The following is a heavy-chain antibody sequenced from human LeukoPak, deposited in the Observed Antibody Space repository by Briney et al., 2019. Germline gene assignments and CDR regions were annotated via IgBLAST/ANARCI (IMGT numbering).Heavy chain of an antibody. CDR1: GFTFSDYY. D-gene: IGHD5-18*01. J-gene: IGHJ3*02. V-gene: IGHV3-11*04. Sequence: GGSLRLSCAASGFTFSDYYMSWIRQAPGKGLEWVSYISSSGSTIYYADSVKGRFTISRNNAKSSLYLQMNSLRAEDTAVYYCARARSSYGYGDAFDIWGQGTMVTVSS. CDR2: ISSSGSTI. CDR3: ARARSSYGYGDAFDI.